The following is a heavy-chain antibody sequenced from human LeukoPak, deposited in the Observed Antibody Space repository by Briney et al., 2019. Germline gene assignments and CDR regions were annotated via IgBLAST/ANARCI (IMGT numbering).Heavy chain of an antibody. V-gene: IGHV4-59*08. Sequence: SETLFLTCTVSGGSISSYYWSWIRQPPGKGLESIGYIYYSNTNYNPSLKSRVTISVDTSKNQFSLKLSSVTAADTAVYYCARLKYGDYGLYYFDYWGQGTLVTVSS. CDR2: IYYSNT. CDR3: ARLKYGDYGLYYFDY. J-gene: IGHJ4*02. CDR1: GGSISSYY. D-gene: IGHD4-17*01.